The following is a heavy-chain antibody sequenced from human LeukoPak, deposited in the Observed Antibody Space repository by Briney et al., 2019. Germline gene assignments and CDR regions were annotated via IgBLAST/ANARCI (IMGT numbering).Heavy chain of an antibody. CDR2: IYYSGST. J-gene: IGHJ3*02. V-gene: IGHV4-39*01. D-gene: IGHD1-26*01. CDR1: GGSISNSIYY. CDR3: ARASGSYHDAFDI. Sequence: SSETLSLTCTVSGGSISNSIYYWGWNRQPPGKGLEWIGSIYYSGSTYYNPSLKSRVTVSVDTSKNQFSVKLSSVTAADTAVYYCARASGSYHDAFDIWGQGTMVTVSS.